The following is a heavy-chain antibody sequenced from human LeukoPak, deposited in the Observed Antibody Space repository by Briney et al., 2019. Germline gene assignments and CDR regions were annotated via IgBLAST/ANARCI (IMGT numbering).Heavy chain of an antibody. CDR3: ARDPFNGPDY. CDR1: GFTFSSFG. Sequence: GGSLRLSCAASGFTFSSFGMHWVRQAPGKGLEWVAVISYDGYDKYYADSVRGRFTISRDNSKNTLYLQMNSLRAEDTAVYYCARDPFNGPDYWGQGTLVTVSS. V-gene: IGHV3-30*03. J-gene: IGHJ4*02. CDR2: ISYDGYDK. D-gene: IGHD4-17*01.